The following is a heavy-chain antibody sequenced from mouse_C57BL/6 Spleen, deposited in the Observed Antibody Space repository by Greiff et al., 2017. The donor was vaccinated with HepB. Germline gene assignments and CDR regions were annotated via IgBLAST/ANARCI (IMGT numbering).Heavy chain of an antibody. CDR3: TRCNYYGNYAFAY. CDR2: IDPETGGT. D-gene: IGHD2-1*01. Sequence: VQLQQSGAELVRPGASVTLSCKASGYTFTDYEMHWVKQTPVHGLEWIGAIDPETGGTAYNQKFKGKAILTADKSSSTAYMELRSLTSEDSAVYYCTRCNYYGNYAFAYWGQGTLVTVSA. J-gene: IGHJ3*01. CDR1: GYTFTDYE. V-gene: IGHV1-15*01.